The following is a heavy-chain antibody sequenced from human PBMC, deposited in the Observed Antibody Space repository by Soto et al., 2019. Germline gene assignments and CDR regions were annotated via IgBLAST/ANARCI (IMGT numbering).Heavy chain of an antibody. J-gene: IGHJ5*02. Sequence: PGGSLRLSCAASGFTFSSYAMSWVRQAPGKGLEWVSAISGSDGSTYYADSVKGRFTISRDNSKNTLYLQMNSLRAEDTAVYYCEKQGAYDFWSGYPKPWYEPWGQGTLVPVSS. CDR2: ISGSDGST. D-gene: IGHD3-3*01. CDR3: EKQGAYDFWSGYPKPWYEP. V-gene: IGHV3-23*01. CDR1: GFTFSSYA.